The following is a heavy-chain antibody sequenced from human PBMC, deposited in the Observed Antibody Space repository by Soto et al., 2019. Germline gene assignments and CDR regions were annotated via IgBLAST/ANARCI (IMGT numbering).Heavy chain of an antibody. Sequence: PLETLSLTCTVSGGSISSGGYYWSWIRQHPGKGLEWIGYIYYSGSTYYNPSLKSRVTISVDTSKNQFSLKLSSVTAADTAVYYCARTLGRGIAASDYWGQGTLVTVSS. V-gene: IGHV4-31*03. CDR3: ARTLGRGIAASDY. J-gene: IGHJ4*02. CDR2: IYYSGST. D-gene: IGHD6-13*01. CDR1: GGSISSGGYY.